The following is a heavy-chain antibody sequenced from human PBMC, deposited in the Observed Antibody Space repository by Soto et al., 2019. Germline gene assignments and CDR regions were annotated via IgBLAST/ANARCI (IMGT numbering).Heavy chain of an antibody. D-gene: IGHD3-3*01. Sequence: GGSLRLSCAASGFTFSSYGMHWVRQAPGKGLEWVAVIWYDGSNKYYADSVKGRFTISRDNSKNTLYLQMNSLRAEDTAVYYCARGQGFFWSEKMDYYYYYGMDVWGQGTTVTVSS. CDR1: GFTFSSYG. CDR2: IWYDGSNK. V-gene: IGHV3-33*01. CDR3: ARGQGFFWSEKMDYYYYYGMDV. J-gene: IGHJ6*02.